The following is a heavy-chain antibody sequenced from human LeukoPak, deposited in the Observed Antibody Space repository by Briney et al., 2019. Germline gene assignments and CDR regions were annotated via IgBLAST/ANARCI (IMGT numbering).Heavy chain of an antibody. CDR3: ARDPGIAAAAPYYYYGMDV. Sequence: ASVKVSSKASGYTFTSYYMHWVRQAPGQGLEWMGIINPSGGSTSYAQKFQGRVTMIRDASTSTVYMELSSLRSEDTAVYYCARDPGIAAAAPYYYYGMDVWGKGTTVTVSS. CDR1: GYTFTSYY. J-gene: IGHJ6*04. V-gene: IGHV1-46*01. D-gene: IGHD6-13*01. CDR2: INPSGGST.